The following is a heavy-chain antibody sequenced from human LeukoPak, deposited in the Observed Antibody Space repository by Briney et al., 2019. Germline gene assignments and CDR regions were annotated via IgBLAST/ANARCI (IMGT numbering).Heavy chain of an antibody. V-gene: IGHV3-9*01. CDR2: ISWNSGSI. J-gene: IGHJ3*02. D-gene: IGHD4-17*01. CDR1: GFTFDDYA. Sequence: GGSLRLSCAASGFTFDDYAMHWVRQAPGKGLEWVSGISWNSGSIGYADSVKGRFTISRDNAKNSLYLQMNSLRAEDTAVYYCASPTTVPSYDAFDIWGQGTMVTVSS. CDR3: ASPTTVPSYDAFDI.